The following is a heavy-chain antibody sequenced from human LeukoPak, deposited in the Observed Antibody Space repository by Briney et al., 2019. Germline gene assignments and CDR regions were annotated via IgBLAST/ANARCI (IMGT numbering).Heavy chain of an antibody. Sequence: GGSLRLSCAASGLTFSSYAMSWVRQAPGKGLEWVSAISGSGGSTYYADSVKGRFTISRDNSKNTLYLQMNSLRVEDTAVYYCARDPDSSGYLPGWGQGTLVTVSS. D-gene: IGHD3-22*01. CDR2: ISGSGGST. CDR1: GLTFSSYA. J-gene: IGHJ4*02. V-gene: IGHV3-23*01. CDR3: ARDPDSSGYLPG.